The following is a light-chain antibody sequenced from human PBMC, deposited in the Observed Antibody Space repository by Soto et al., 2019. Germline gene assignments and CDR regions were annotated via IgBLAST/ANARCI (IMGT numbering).Light chain of an antibody. CDR3: QQYNSNPLT. V-gene: IGKV1-5*03. J-gene: IGKJ4*01. CDR1: QSVSTW. CDR2: KAY. Sequence: DIQMTQSPSTLSESVGDRVTITCRASQSVSTWLAWYQQKPGKVPKLLIYKAYSLESGVPSRFSGSGSGTEFTLTISSLQPDDFATYYCQQYNSNPLTFGGGTKVEIK.